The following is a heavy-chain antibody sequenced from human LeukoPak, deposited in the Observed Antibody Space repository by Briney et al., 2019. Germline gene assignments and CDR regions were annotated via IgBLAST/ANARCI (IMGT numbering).Heavy chain of an antibody. D-gene: IGHD5-24*01. CDR2: IYTSGST. Sequence: PSETLSLTCTVSGGSISSGSYYWSWIRQPAGKGLEWIGRIYTSGSTNYNPSLKSRVTISIDTSKNQFSLKLSSVIAADTAVYYCARVHDGYNYYWGQGTLVTVSS. V-gene: IGHV4-61*02. CDR1: GGSISSGSYY. J-gene: IGHJ4*02. CDR3: ARVHDGYNYY.